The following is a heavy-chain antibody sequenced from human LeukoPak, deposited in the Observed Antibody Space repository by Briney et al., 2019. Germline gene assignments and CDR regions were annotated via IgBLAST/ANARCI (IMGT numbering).Heavy chain of an antibody. CDR2: IYHSGST. CDR1: GYSISSGYY. V-gene: IGHV4-38-2*01. D-gene: IGHD3-22*01. J-gene: IGHJ1*01. Sequence: SETLSLTCAVSGYSISSGYYWGWIRQPPGKGLVWIGSIYHSGSTYYNPSLKSRVTISVDTSKNQFSLKLSSVTAADTAVYYCARGYYYDSSGYYYVAEYFQHWGQGTLVTVSS. CDR3: ARGYYYDSSGYYYVAEYFQH.